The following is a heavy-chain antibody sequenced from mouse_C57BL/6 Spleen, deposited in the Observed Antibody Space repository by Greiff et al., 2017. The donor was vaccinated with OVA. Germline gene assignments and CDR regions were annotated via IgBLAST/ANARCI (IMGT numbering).Heavy chain of an antibody. D-gene: IGHD2-2*01. CDR3: TREEYGYDGEVYAMDY. V-gene: IGHV1-5*01. CDR2: IYPGNSDT. Sequence: EVQLQQSGTVLARPGASVKMSCKTSGYTFTSYWMHWVKQRPGQGLEWIGAIYPGNSDTSYNQKFKGKAKLTAVTSASTAYMELSSLTNEDSAVYYCTREEYGYDGEVYAMDYWGQGTSVTVSS. CDR1: GYTFTSYW. J-gene: IGHJ4*01.